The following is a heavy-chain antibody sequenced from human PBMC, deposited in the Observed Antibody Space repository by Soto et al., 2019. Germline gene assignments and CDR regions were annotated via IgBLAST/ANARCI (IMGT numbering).Heavy chain of an antibody. CDR1: GFTFSSYW. D-gene: IGHD6-19*01. CDR2: IISDGSST. CDR3: AIAVPGTVFDY. J-gene: IGHJ4*02. V-gene: IGHV3-74*01. Sequence: EVQLVESGGGLVQPGGSLRLSCAASGFTFSSYWMHWVRQVPGKGLVWVSRIISDGSSTSYADSVKGRFTISRDNAKNTMYLQMNSLRAEDTAVYYCAIAVPGTVFDYWGQGTLVTVSS.